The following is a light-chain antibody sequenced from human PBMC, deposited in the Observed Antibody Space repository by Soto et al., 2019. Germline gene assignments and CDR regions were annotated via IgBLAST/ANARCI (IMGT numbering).Light chain of an antibody. CDR3: QQYYNTPWT. Sequence: DIVLTQSPESLAVSLGERATINCKSSQSVLYSTNNKHYLAWYQQRPGQPPKLLLYWSSTRQSGVPDRFSGSGSATDFSLTISSLQAEDVAVYYCQQYYNTPWTFGQGTKVEIK. V-gene: IGKV4-1*01. CDR2: WSS. CDR1: QSVLYSTNNKHY. J-gene: IGKJ1*01.